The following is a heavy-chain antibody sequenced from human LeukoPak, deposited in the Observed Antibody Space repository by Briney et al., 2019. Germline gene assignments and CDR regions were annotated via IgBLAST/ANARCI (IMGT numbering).Heavy chain of an antibody. Sequence: AASVKVSCKASGYTFTGYYMHWVRQAPGQGLEWMGWINPNSGGTNYAQKFQGRVTMTRDTSISTAYMELSRLRSDDTAVYYCARVRYCSGGSCYSVWGYSYGSLVYWGQGTLVTVSS. D-gene: IGHD2-15*01. CDR2: INPNSGGT. CDR1: GYTFTGYY. V-gene: IGHV1-2*02. J-gene: IGHJ4*02. CDR3: ARVRYCSGGSCYSVWGYSYGSLVY.